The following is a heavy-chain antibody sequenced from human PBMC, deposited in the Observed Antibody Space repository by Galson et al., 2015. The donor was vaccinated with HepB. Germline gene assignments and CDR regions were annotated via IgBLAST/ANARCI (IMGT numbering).Heavy chain of an antibody. CDR1: GFTFSSYA. J-gene: IGHJ4*02. V-gene: IGHV3-30-3*01. CDR2: ISYDGSNK. Sequence: SLRLSCAASGFTFSSYAMHWVRQAPGKGLEWVAVISYDGSNKYYADSVKGRFTISRDNSKNTLYLQMNSLRAEDTAVYYCARVHRLASDYWGQGTLVTVSS. CDR3: ARVHRLASDY.